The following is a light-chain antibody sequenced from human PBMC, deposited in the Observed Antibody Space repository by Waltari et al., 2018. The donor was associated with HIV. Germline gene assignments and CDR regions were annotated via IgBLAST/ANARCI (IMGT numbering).Light chain of an antibody. CDR3: QSYDSSLSGRV. V-gene: IGLV1-40*01. J-gene: IGLJ3*02. Sequence: QSVLAQPPSVSGAPGQRVTISCTGSSSNIGIGSDVHWYQQLPGTAPRLLIYDNTKRPSGVPDRFSGSRSGTSASLAITGLQAEDEGDYFCQSYDSSLSGRVFGGGTKLTVL. CDR1: SSNIGIGSD. CDR2: DNT.